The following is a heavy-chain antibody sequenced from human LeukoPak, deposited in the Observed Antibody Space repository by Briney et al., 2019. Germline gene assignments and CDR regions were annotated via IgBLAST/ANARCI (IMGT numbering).Heavy chain of an antibody. V-gene: IGHV1-2*02. CDR2: IYPNNGDT. CDR1: GYTFTDYY. J-gene: IGHJ4*02. Sequence: ASVKVSCKASGYTFTDYYIHWLRQAPGQGREWMGWIYPNNGDTNYAQKFQGSVTMTRDTSINTAYMELSSLPSDDPAVYYCARDGVGTYDYWGQGTLVTVS. D-gene: IGHD1-26*01. CDR3: ARDGVGTYDY.